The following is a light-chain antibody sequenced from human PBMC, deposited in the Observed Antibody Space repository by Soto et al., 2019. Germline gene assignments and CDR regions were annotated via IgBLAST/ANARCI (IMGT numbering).Light chain of an antibody. CDR2: GAS. CDR1: QSVSSSY. V-gene: IGKV3-20*01. J-gene: IGKJ1*01. CDR3: EQYGMAPWT. Sequence: EIVLTQSPGTLSLXXXXXXXXXXXXSQSVSSSYLAWYQKKPGQAPRLLIYGASSRATGIPDRFSGSGSGTDFTLTISRLEPEDFAVYYCEQYGMAPWTFGQGTKVDIK.